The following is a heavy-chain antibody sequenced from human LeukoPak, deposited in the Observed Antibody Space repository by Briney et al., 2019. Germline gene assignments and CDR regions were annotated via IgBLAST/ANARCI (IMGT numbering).Heavy chain of an antibody. J-gene: IGHJ3*02. V-gene: IGHV3-48*04. CDR1: GFIFSSYG. D-gene: IGHD3-16*01. CDR3: ARDRGSPSAFDI. Sequence: GGSLRLSCAASGFIFSSYGMHWVRQAPGKGLEWVSYISSSGSTIYYADSVKGRFTISRDNAKNSLYLQMNSLRAEDTAVYYCARDRGSPSAFDIWGQGTMVTVSS. CDR2: ISSSGSTI.